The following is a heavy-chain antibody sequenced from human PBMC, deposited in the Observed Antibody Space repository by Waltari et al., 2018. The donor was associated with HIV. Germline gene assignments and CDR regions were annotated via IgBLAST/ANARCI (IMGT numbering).Heavy chain of an antibody. CDR1: GFTFSSYA. CDR3: ARDRQGAFDI. V-gene: IGHV3-30*04. J-gene: IGHJ3*02. Sequence: QVQLVESGGGVVQPGRSLRLSCAASGFTFSSYAMHWVRQAPGKGLEWVTIISYDGSNRYYADSVKGRFTISRDNSKNTLYVQMNSLRPEDTAVYYCARDRQGAFDIWGQGTMVTVSS. CDR2: ISYDGSNR.